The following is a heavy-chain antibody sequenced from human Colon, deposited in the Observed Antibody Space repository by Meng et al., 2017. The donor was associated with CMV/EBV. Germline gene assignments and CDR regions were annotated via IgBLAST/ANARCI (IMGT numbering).Heavy chain of an antibody. D-gene: IGHD1-7*01. J-gene: IGHJ4*02. CDR2: VNPHTGGK. Sequence: ASVTVSCQASGYTFTDYFIQWVRQAPGQGLEWMGLVNPHTGGKKYAQKSQGRVIMTRDTSIDTAYMDLSGLTSDDTAIYYCARVGHNWKYCLDYWGQGTLVTVSS. V-gene: IGHV1-2*06. CDR3: ARVGHNWKYCLDY. CDR1: GYTFTDYF.